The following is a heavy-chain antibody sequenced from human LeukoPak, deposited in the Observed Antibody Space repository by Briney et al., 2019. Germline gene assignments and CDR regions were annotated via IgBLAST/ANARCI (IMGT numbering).Heavy chain of an antibody. V-gene: IGHV4-34*01. J-gene: IGHJ4*02. D-gene: IGHD5-18*01. Sequence: ASETLSLTYAVYGGSFSGYYWSWIRQPPGKGLEWIGEINHSGSTNYNPSLKSRVTISVDTSKNQFSLKLSSVTAADTAVYYCARGGIQLCLDYWGQGTLVTVSS. CDR2: INHSGST. CDR3: ARGGIQLCLDY. CDR1: GGSFSGYY.